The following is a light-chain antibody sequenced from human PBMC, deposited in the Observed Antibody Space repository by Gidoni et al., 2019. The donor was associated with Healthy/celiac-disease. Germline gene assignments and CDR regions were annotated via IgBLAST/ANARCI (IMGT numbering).Light chain of an antibody. V-gene: IGKV3-20*01. J-gene: IGKJ1*01. Sequence: EIVVTQSPGTLSLSPGERATLSCRASQSVSSSYLAWYKQKPGQAPRLLIYGASSRATGIPDRFSGSGSGTDFTLTISRLEPEDFAVYYCQQYGSSLRKFXQXTKVEIK. CDR2: GAS. CDR1: QSVSSSY. CDR3: QQYGSSLRK.